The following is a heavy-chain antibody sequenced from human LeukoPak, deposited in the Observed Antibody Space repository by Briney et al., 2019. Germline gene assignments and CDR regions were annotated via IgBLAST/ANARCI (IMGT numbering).Heavy chain of an antibody. V-gene: IGHV3-7*01. J-gene: IGHJ4*02. Sequence: GGSLRLSCAASGFTFSSYWMSWVRQAPGKGLEWVANIKQDGSEKYYVDSVKGRFTISRDNAKNSLYLQMNSLRAEDTAVYYCARDPQNSSGWYGVDYWGQGTLVTVSS. CDR3: ARDPQNSSGWYGVDY. CDR2: IKQDGSEK. CDR1: GFTFSSYW. D-gene: IGHD6-19*01.